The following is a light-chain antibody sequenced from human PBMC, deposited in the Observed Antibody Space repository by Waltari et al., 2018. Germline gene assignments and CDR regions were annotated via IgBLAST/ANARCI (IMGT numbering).Light chain of an antibody. V-gene: IGKV1-39*01. CDR1: QRIGIY. Sequence: DIQMTQAPSSLSASVGDRVTITCRASQRIGIYLNWDQQKPGKAPKLMIYAASSLQSGVPSRFSGSGSGTDFTLTISSPQPGDFASYYCQESYSTPMSTFGQGTKLEMK. CDR3: QESYSTPMST. J-gene: IGKJ2*01. CDR2: AAS.